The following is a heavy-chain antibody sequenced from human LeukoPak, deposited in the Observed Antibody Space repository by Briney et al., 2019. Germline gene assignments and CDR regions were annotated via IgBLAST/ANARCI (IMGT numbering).Heavy chain of an antibody. CDR2: IIPSGHTT. D-gene: IGHD5-24*01. CDR3: AKDDRWLQFCC. Sequence: GTSLRLSCAASGLPFSDYGMNWVRQAPGKGLEWVSGIIPSGHTTFYADSVRGRFTISRDISRNTLYLQMNSLRAEDTAVYYCAKDDRWLQFCCWGQGTLVTVSS. V-gene: IGHV3-23*01. CDR1: GLPFSDYG. J-gene: IGHJ4*02.